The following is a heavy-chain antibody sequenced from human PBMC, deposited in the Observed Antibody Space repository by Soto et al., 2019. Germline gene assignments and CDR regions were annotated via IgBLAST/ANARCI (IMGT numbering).Heavy chain of an antibody. Sequence: EVQLVESGGGLVQPGGSLRLSCAASGFTFSTYSMNWVRQAPGKGLEWLSFISSTSSTIYYTESVKGRFTISRDNAENSLYLQMNSLRADETAVYYCARSGTYGDYGGYWGQGTLVTASS. CDR3: ARSGTYGDYGGY. CDR2: ISSTSSTI. D-gene: IGHD4-17*01. V-gene: IGHV3-48*01. CDR1: GFTFSTYS. J-gene: IGHJ4*02.